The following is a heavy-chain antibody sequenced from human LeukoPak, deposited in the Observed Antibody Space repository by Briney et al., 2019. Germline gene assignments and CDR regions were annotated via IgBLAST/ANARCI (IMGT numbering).Heavy chain of an antibody. CDR1: GFTFSNAW. CDR3: TTVTLDYYDSSGYLWYFDY. CDR2: IKSKTDGGTT. J-gene: IGHJ4*02. Sequence: KPGGSLRLSCAASGFTFSNAWMSWVRQAPRKGLEWVGRIKSKTDGGTTDYAAPVKGRFTISRDDSKNTLYLQMNSLKTEDTAVYYCTTVTLDYYDSSGYLWYFDYWGQGTLVTVSS. V-gene: IGHV3-15*01. D-gene: IGHD3-22*01.